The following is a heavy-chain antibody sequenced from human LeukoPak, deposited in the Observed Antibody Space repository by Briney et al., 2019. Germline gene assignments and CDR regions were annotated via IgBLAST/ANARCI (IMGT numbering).Heavy chain of an antibody. CDR1: GFTFSSYG. Sequence: GRSLRLSCAASGFTFSSYGMHWVRQAPGKGLEWVAVIWYDGSNKYYADSVKGRFTISRDNSKNTLYLQMNSLRAEDTAVYYCAREVGSGSYYKSYFDYCGQGTLVTVSS. CDR2: IWYDGSNK. D-gene: IGHD3-10*01. V-gene: IGHV3-33*01. J-gene: IGHJ4*02. CDR3: AREVGSGSYYKSYFDY.